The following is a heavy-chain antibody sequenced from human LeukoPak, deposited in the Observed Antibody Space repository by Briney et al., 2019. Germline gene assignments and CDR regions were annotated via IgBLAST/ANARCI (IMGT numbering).Heavy chain of an antibody. J-gene: IGHJ4*02. CDR3: AKDQRQLLWFGELSVDY. CDR2: ISYDGSNK. Sequence: PGGSLRLSCAASGFTFSNYAMPWVRQAPGKGLEWVEIISYDGSNKNYADSVKGRFTISRDNSKNTLYLQMNSLRAEDTAVYYCAKDQRQLLWFGELSVDYWGQGTLVTVSS. V-gene: IGHV3-30*18. D-gene: IGHD3-10*01. CDR1: GFTFSNYA.